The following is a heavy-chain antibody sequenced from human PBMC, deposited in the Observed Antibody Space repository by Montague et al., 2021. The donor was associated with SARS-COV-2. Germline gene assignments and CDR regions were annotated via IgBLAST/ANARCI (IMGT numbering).Heavy chain of an antibody. CDR2: VHDIESS. D-gene: IGHD3-16*01. Sequence: SETLSLTCTVSSGSISRYFWNWIRQTPGKGLEWMGYVHDIESSIYNPSLQSRITILLDTPKNQFSLRLNAVTAADTAVYYCARVTLGGRDGRTRQYDGLDSWGQGILVTVSS. V-gene: IGHV4-59*01. CDR3: ARVTLGGRDGRTRQYDGLDS. J-gene: IGHJ4*02. CDR1: SGSISRYF.